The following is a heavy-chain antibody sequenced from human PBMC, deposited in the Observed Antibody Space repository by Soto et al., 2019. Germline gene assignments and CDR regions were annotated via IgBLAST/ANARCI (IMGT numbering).Heavy chain of an antibody. D-gene: IGHD3-10*01. CDR1: GGTFSSYS. V-gene: IGHV1-69*13. Sequence: SVQVSCKASGGTFSSYSISWVRQAPGQGLEWMGGIIPIFGTANFAQKFQGRVTSTADESPSTAYMELRSLRSEDTAVYYWARENARITMVRGVSSPNWFDPGGQGTLVTVSS. CDR3: ARENARITMVRGVSSPNWFDP. J-gene: IGHJ5*02. CDR2: IIPIFGTA.